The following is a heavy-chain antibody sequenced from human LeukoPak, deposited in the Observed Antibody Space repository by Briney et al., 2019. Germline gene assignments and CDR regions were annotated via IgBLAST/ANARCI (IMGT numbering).Heavy chain of an antibody. CDR1: GDNVSSDSAS. V-gene: IGHV6-1*01. CDR2: TYFTSKWTG. CDR3: ARRASWNSYFDL. Sequence: SQTLSLTFAISGDNVSSDSASWHWIRQSPSRGLERLGRTYFTSKWTGDQAVSVRGRITIKPDTSKTQFTLQLNSVSVEDTAVYYCARRASWNSYFDLWGQGTLVIVSS. D-gene: IGHD1-7*01. J-gene: IGHJ5*02.